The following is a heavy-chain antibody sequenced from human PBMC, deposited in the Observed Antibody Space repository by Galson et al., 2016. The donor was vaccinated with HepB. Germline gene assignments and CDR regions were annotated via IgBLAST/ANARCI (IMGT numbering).Heavy chain of an antibody. J-gene: IGHJ4*02. CDR1: GHALTELS. CDR2: SHPEDDET. Sequence: SVKVSCKVSGHALTELSMHWVRQAPGKGLEWMGGSHPEDDETFYAQKFQDRVIITEDTSTDTAHMELSSLRCEDTAVYYCAIGVLDLSSPLGKWGQGTLVTFSS. V-gene: IGHV1-24*01. D-gene: IGHD3-16*02. CDR3: AIGVLDLSSPLGK.